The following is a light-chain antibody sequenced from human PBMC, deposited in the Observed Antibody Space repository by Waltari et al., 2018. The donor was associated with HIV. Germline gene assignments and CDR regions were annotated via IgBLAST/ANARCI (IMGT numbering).Light chain of an antibody. CDR3: QHLNNYPLFT. J-gene: IGKJ3*01. V-gene: IGKV1-9*01. CDR1: QDMSSY. Sequence: IQLTQSPSFLSASVVDRVSITCRASQDMSSYVAWYQQKPGQAPKLLIYGASTLQNGVPPRFSGSGSGTEYTLTIRSHQPDDFATYYCQHLNNYPLFTFGPGTKVDVK. CDR2: GAS.